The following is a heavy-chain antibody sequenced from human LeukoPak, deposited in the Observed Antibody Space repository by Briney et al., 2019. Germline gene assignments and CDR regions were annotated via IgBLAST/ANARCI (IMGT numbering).Heavy chain of an antibody. CDR2: ISSSSSYI. CDR1: GFTFSSYS. D-gene: IGHD3-9*01. V-gene: IGHV3-21*01. CDR3: ARVYYDILTGTYHGMDV. J-gene: IGHJ6*02. Sequence: PGGSLRLSCAASGFTFSSYSMNWVRQAPGKGLEWVSSISSSSSYIYYADSVKGRFTISRDNAKNSLYLQMNSLRAEDTAVYYCARVYYDILTGTYHGMDVWGQGTTVTVSS.